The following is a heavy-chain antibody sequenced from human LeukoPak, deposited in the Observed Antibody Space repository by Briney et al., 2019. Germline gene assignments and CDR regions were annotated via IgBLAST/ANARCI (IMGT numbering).Heavy chain of an antibody. Sequence: PGGSLRLSCVASGLTFRNYGFHWVRQAPGKGLEWVAIIYSGGGTTKYYAESVKDRFTITRDDSKDTVYLQMNSLSADDTAVYYCVVILVPGGVWHFDLWGRGTLVTVSS. D-gene: IGHD2-2*01. CDR2: IYSGGGTTK. CDR1: GLTFRNYG. J-gene: IGHJ2*01. V-gene: IGHV3-33*03. CDR3: VVILVPGGVWHFDL.